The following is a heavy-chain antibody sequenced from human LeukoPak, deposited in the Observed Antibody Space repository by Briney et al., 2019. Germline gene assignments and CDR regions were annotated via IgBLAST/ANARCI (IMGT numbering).Heavy chain of an antibody. CDR2: IYYSGST. D-gene: IGHD3-22*01. J-gene: IGHJ3*02. Sequence: SETLSLTCTVSGGSISSGGYYWSWIRQHPGKGLEWIGYIYYSGSTYHNPSLKSRVTISVDTSKNQFSLKLSSVTAADTAVYYCARDRYYDSSGSDDAFDIWGQGTMVTVSS. V-gene: IGHV4-31*03. CDR3: ARDRYYDSSGSDDAFDI. CDR1: GGSISSGGYY.